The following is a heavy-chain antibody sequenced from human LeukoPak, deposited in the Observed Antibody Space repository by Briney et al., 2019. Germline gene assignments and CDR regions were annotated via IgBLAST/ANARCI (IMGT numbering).Heavy chain of an antibody. CDR2: INPNSGGT. D-gene: IGHD1-26*01. Sequence: GASVKVSCKVSGYIFNNYYMHWVRQAPGQGLEWMGWINPNSGGTNYAQKFQGGVTMTRDTSISTAYMELRRLRSDDTAIYYCARDRWEVGATLFDYWGQGTLVTVSS. CDR1: GYIFNNYY. V-gene: IGHV1-2*02. CDR3: ARDRWEVGATLFDY. J-gene: IGHJ4*02.